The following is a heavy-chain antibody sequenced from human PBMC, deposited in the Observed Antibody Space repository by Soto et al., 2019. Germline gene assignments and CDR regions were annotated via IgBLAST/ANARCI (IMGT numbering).Heavy chain of an antibody. CDR2: INPNSGGT. CDR1: GYTFTGYY. J-gene: IGHJ6*02. CDR3: AREHSTLYLGYYGMDV. D-gene: IGHD3-16*02. Sequence: GASVKVSCKASGYTFTGYYMHWVRQAPGQGLEWMGWINPNSGGTNYAQKFQGWVTMTRDTSISTAYMELSRLRSDDTAVYYCAREHSTLYLGYYGMDVWGQGTTVTVSS. V-gene: IGHV1-2*04.